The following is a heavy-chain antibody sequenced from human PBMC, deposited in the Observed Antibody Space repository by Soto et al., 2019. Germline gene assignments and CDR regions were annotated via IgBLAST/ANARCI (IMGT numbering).Heavy chain of an antibody. CDR3: AKDFGNNWNYSYCFDY. CDR2: VSYDGSNR. D-gene: IGHD1-7*01. CDR1: LFTLSNYG. Sequence: PVWSLRLSCSSSLFTLSNYGMHWVLQYPFKGLEWLAFVSYDGSNRYYADSVKGRFTISRDNSKNTLYLEMNSLRAEDTAVYSCAKDFGNNWNYSYCFDYWGQGTLVTVSS. V-gene: IGHV3-30*18. J-gene: IGHJ4*02.